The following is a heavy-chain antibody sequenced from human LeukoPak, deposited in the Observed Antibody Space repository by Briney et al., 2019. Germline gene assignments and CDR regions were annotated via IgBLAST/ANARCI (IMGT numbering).Heavy chain of an antibody. CDR3: ATSIRRITISS. CDR2: ISYNGSHQ. Sequence: GGSLRLSCAASGFTFSTYAMHWVRQAPGKGLEWLTVISYNGSHQYYSDSVRGRFTISRDNSRNSVFLQINRLRPEDAAVYYCATSIRRITISSWGQGTLVTVSS. V-gene: IGHV3-30*04. J-gene: IGHJ4*02. D-gene: IGHD3-3*01. CDR1: GFTFSTYA.